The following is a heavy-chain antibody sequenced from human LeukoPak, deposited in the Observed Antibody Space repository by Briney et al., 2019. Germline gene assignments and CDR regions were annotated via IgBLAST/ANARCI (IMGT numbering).Heavy chain of an antibody. D-gene: IGHD1-7*01. J-gene: IGHJ3*02. CDR1: GFTFSSYA. CDR2: ISSNGGST. Sequence: GGSLRLSCAASGFTFSSYAMHWVRQAPGKGLEYVSTISSNGGSTYYANSVKGRFTISRDNAKNSLYLQMNSLRAEDTAVYYCASEFPSEYNWNYGAFDIWGQGTMVTVSS. CDR3: ASEFPSEYNWNYGAFDI. V-gene: IGHV3-64*01.